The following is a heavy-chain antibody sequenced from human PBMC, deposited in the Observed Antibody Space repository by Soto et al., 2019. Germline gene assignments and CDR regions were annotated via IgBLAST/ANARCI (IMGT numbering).Heavy chain of an antibody. V-gene: IGHV4-61*01. J-gene: IGHJ6*02. Sequence: QVQLQELGPGLVKPSETLSLTCTVSGGSVSSGSYYWSWIRQPPGQGLEWIGYIYYSGSTNYNPSLKSRVTISADTSKNQFSLTLTSVTAADTAVYYCAREDVWGQGTTVTVSS. CDR3: AREDV. CDR1: GGSVSSGSYY. CDR2: IYYSGST.